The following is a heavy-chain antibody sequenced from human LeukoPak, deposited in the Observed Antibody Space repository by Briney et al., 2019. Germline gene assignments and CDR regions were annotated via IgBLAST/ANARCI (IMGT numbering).Heavy chain of an antibody. CDR2: ISVSGNT. CDR3: ARESSMIVVQNRRPNAFDI. CDR1: GFTLSSYA. Sequence: GGSLRLSCAASGFTLSSYAMSWVRQGPGKGLEWVSAISVSGNTYHADSVKGRFTISRDNSKNTLYLQMNSLRAEDTAVYYCARESSMIVVQNRRPNAFDIWGQGTMVTVSS. D-gene: IGHD3-22*01. J-gene: IGHJ3*02. V-gene: IGHV3-23*01.